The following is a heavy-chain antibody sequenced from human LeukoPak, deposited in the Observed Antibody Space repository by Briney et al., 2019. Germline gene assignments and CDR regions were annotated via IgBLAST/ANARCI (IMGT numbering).Heavy chain of an antibody. CDR3: ARDPTTVTKGFDI. CDR1: GGSICSHY. V-gene: IGHV4-59*11. Sequence: SETLSLTCTVSGGSICSHYWTWIRQSPGKGLEWIGYISYSGSTNYNPSLKSRVALSVDTSKNQFSLKLSSVTAADTAVYYCARDPTTVTKGFDIWGQGTMVTVSS. CDR2: ISYSGST. J-gene: IGHJ3*02. D-gene: IGHD4-17*01.